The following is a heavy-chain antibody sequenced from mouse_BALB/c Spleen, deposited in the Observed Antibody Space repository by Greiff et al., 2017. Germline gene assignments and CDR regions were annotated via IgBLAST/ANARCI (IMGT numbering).Heavy chain of an antibody. Sequence: VHLVESGPGLVAPSQSLSITCTVSGFSLTGYGVNWVRQPPGKGLEWLGMIWGDGSTDYTSALKSRLSISKDTSKSQDFLTMNSLQTDNTARYYGSRGGGKYDYEYFDVWGAGTTVTVSS. CDR3: SRGGGKYDYEYFDV. V-gene: IGHV2-6-7*01. CDR1: GFSLTGYG. D-gene: IGHD2-4*01. CDR2: IWGDGST. J-gene: IGHJ1*01.